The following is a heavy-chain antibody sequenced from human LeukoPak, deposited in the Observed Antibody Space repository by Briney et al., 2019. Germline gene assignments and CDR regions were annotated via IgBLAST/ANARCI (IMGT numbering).Heavy chain of an antibody. CDR2: ISFTGSN. CDR1: GGSISSSSYF. CDR3: ASPYDPYYFDC. Sequence: PSETLSLTRTVSGGSISSSSYFWGWIRQPPGKGLEWIGSISFTGSNYYNPSLKSRVTISVDTSKNQFSLKLSSVTAADTAVYYCASPYDPYYFDCWGQGTLVTVSS. J-gene: IGHJ4*02. V-gene: IGHV4-39*01. D-gene: IGHD3-16*01.